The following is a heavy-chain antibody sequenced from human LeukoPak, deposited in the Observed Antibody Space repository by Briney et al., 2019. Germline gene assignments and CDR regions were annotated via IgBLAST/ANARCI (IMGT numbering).Heavy chain of an antibody. Sequence: ASVKVSCKASGYTFTSYGISWVRQAPGQGLEWMGWISAYNGNTNYAQKLQGRVTMTTDTSASTAYMELRSLRSDDTAVYYCARDLVVVPAASMDVWGQGTTVTVSS. V-gene: IGHV1-18*01. D-gene: IGHD2-2*01. CDR3: ARDLVVVPAASMDV. CDR1: GYTFTSYG. J-gene: IGHJ6*02. CDR2: ISAYNGNT.